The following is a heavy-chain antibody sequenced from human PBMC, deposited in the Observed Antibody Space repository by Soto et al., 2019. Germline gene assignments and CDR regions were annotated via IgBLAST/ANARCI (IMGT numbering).Heavy chain of an antibody. Sequence: GGSLRLSCAASGFTFSSYGMHWVRQAPGKGLEWVAVIWYDGSNKYYADSVKGRFTISRDNSKNTLYLQMNSLRAEDTAVYYCARDGMGAKGATYYYGMDVWGQGTTVTVSS. CDR2: IWYDGSNK. V-gene: IGHV3-33*01. CDR3: ARDGMGAKGATYYYGMDV. CDR1: GFTFSSYG. D-gene: IGHD1-26*01. J-gene: IGHJ6*02.